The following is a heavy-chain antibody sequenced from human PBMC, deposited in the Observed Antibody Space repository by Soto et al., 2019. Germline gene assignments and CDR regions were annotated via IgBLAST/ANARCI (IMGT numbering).Heavy chain of an antibody. Sequence: QVQLVESGGGVVQPGRSLRLSCAASGFPFTTYGMHWVREGPGKGLEWVAVISYDGSNKYYADSVKGRFTISRDNSKNTQYLQMSSLGPEDTALYYCVGGQYYFDYRGQGTLVTVSS. J-gene: IGHJ4*02. V-gene: IGHV3-30*03. CDR1: GFPFTTYG. CDR3: VGGQYYFDY. D-gene: IGHD3-10*01. CDR2: ISYDGSNK.